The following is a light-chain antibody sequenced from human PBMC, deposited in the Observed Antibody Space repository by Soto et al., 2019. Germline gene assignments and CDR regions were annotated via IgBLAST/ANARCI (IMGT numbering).Light chain of an antibody. V-gene: IGKV3-15*01. Sequence: EIVMPQSPATLSVSPGERATLSCRASQNIGTNLAWFQQKPGQAPRLLIYAASIRATDLPARFSGSGSGTEFALTNSGLQADDFAVYFWQQDKNWAPWKFGHWTKVEIK. J-gene: IGKJ1*01. CDR1: QNIGTN. CDR3: QQDKNWAPWK. CDR2: AAS.